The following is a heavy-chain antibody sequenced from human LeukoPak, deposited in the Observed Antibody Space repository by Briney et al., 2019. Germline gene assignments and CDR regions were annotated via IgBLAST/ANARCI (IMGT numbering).Heavy chain of an antibody. CDR3: ARGERKGPFDY. CDR2: FYYSGST. J-gene: IGHJ4*02. D-gene: IGHD3-16*01. V-gene: IGHV4-59*01. Sequence: PSETLSLTCTVSGGSISSYYWTWLRQPPGKGLEWIGSFYYSGSTNYNPSLKSRVTISLDTSQNQFSLKLSSVTAADTAVYYCARGERKGPFDYWGQGTLVTVSS. CDR1: GGSISSYY.